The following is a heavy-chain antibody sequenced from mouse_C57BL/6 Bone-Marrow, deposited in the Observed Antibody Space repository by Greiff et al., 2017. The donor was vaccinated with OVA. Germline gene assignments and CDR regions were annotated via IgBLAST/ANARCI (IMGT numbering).Heavy chain of an antibody. CDR1: GYTFTSYW. V-gene: IGHV1-64*01. J-gene: IGHJ2*01. CDR3: ARWPLLTVDY. D-gene: IGHD4-1*01. CDR2: IHPNSGST. Sequence: VKLQQPGAELVKPGASVKLSCKASGYTFTSYWMHWVKQRPGQGLEWIGMIHPNSGSTNYNEKFKSKATLTVDKSSSTAYMQLSSLTSEDSAVYYCARWPLLTVDYWGQGTTLTVSS.